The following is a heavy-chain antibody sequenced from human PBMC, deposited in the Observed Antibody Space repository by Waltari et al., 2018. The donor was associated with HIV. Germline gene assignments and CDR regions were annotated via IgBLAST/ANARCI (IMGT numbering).Heavy chain of an antibody. CDR2: ISATGATT. D-gene: IGHD2-21*01. CDR1: GFTFVSYG. CDR3: ASHPVPFCGNRRCYGGF. Sequence: EVQLLESGGALVQPGVSLGLSCAGSGFTFVSYGLCWLRQAPGKGLEWVSSISATGATTYYSDSVKGRFTISRDNSKNTLSLQVNSLLVEDTAIYYCASHPVPFCGNRRCYGGFWGQGTLVTVSS. V-gene: IGHV3-23*01. J-gene: IGHJ4*02.